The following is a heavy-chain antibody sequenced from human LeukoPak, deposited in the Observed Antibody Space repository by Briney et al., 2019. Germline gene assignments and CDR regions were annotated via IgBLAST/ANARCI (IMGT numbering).Heavy chain of an antibody. Sequence: GVSLRLSCTASGFTFNDYFMNWIRQTPGKGLEWVSYISSAGTFTSYAESVKGRFTISRDNAKFSLHLQMNSLRAEDTAVYYCARSSIAATGNFQYWGQGTLVTFSS. D-gene: IGHD6-13*01. V-gene: IGHV3-11*06. J-gene: IGHJ4*02. CDR2: ISSAGTFT. CDR3: ARSSIAATGNFQY. CDR1: GFTFNDYF.